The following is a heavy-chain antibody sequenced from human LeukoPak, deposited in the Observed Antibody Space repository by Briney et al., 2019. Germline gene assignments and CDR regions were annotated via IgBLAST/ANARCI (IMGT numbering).Heavy chain of an antibody. J-gene: IGHJ3*02. V-gene: IGHV4-59*01. D-gene: IGHD3-3*01. CDR2: IYYSGNT. Sequence: PSETLSLTCTVSGGSISSYYWSWIRQPPGKGLEWIGYIYYSGNTNYNPSLKSRVTISVDTSKNQFSLKLSSVTAADTAVYYCARAGIFGWANAFDIWGQGTMVTVSS. CDR1: GGSISSYY. CDR3: ARAGIFGWANAFDI.